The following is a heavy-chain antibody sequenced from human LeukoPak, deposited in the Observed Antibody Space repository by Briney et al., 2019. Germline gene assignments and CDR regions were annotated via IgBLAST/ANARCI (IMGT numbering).Heavy chain of an antibody. J-gene: IGHJ4*02. CDR3: ARGVAAGYDY. V-gene: IGHV1-8*01. CDR1: GYTFTSCH. CDR2: MSPNSGDT. D-gene: IGHD6-13*01. Sequence: ASVKVSCKASGYTFTSCHINWLRQATGQGLEWMGWMSPNSGDTGFAQKFQGRVTMTRNTSITTAYMELSSLRSDDTAIYYCARGVAAGYDYWGQGTLVTVSS.